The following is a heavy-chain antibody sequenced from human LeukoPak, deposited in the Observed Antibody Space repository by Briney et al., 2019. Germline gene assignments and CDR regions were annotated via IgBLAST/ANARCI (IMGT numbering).Heavy chain of an antibody. CDR2: IYPGDSDT. V-gene: IGHV5-51*01. CDR1: GYSFTSYW. D-gene: IGHD2-21*02. J-gene: IGHJ4*02. Sequence: GESLKISCKGSGYSFTSYWIGWVRQMPGKGLEWMGIIYPGDSDTRYSLSFQGQVTISADKSISTAYLQWSSLKASDTAMYYCARSRVTEWGGIDYWGQGTLVTVSS. CDR3: ARSRVTEWGGIDY.